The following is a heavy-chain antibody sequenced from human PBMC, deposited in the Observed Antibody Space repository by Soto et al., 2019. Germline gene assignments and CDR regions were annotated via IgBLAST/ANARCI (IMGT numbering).Heavy chain of an antibody. Sequence: ASVKVSCKASGYTFTSYDINWVRQATGQGLEWMGWMNPNSGNTGYAQKFQGRVTMTRNTSISTAYMELSSLRSEDTAVYYCARVVGGYCSGGSCYDYGMDVWGKGTTVTVSS. CDR3: ARVVGGYCSGGSCYDYGMDV. D-gene: IGHD2-15*01. CDR1: GYTFTSYD. J-gene: IGHJ6*04. V-gene: IGHV1-8*01. CDR2: MNPNSGNT.